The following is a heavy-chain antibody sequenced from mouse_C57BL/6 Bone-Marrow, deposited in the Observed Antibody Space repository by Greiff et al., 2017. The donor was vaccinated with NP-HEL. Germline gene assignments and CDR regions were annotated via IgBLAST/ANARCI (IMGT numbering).Heavy chain of an antibody. V-gene: IGHV5-4*01. CDR2: ISDGGSYT. J-gene: IGHJ2*01. D-gene: IGHD2-1*01. CDR3: ARDRQLLYYYDY. Sequence: EVQLVESGGGLVKPGGSLKLSRAASGFTFSSYAMSWVRQTPEKRLEWVATISDGGSYTYYPDNVKGRFTISRDNAKNNLYLQMRHLKSEDTAMYYCARDRQLLYYYDYWGQGPTLTVSS. CDR1: GFTFSSYA.